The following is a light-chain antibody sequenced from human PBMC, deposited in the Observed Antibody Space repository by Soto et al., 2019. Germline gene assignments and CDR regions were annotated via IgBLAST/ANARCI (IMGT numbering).Light chain of an antibody. CDR1: QRLLHSNGYKY. J-gene: IGKJ4*01. V-gene: IGKV2-28*01. CDR3: MQALQTPLT. Sequence: EIVMTQSPLSLPVTPGEPASISCRSSQRLLHSNGYKYLDWYLQKPGQSPQLLIYLGSNRASGVPDRFRGSGSGTDFTLKISRVEAEDVGVYYCMQALQTPLTFGGGTKVEIK. CDR2: LGS.